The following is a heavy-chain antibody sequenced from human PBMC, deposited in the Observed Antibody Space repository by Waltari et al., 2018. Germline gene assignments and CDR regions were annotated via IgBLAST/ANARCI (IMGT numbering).Heavy chain of an antibody. D-gene: IGHD5-18*01. V-gene: IGHV3-30*18. J-gene: IGHJ6*02. CDR3: AKVRGDTAMVTGMDV. CDR2: ISYDGSNK. CDR1: GFTFSSSG. Sequence: QVQLVESGGGVVQPGRSLRLSCAASGFTFSSSGMHWVLQAPGKGLEWVAVISYDGSNKYYADSVKGRFTISRDNSKNTLYLQMNSLRAEDTAVYYCAKVRGDTAMVTGMDVWGQGTTVIVSS.